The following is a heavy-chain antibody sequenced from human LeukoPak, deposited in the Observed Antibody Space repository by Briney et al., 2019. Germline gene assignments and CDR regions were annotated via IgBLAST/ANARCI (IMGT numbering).Heavy chain of an antibody. CDR2: ISYDGSNK. D-gene: IGHD6-13*01. J-gene: IGHJ4*02. CDR1: GFTFSSYA. V-gene: IGHV3-30-3*01. CDR3: ARVIAAAGD. Sequence: PGGSLRLSCAASGFTFSSYAMHWVRQAPGKGLEWVAVISYDGSNKYYADSVKGRFTISRDNSKNTLYLQMNSLRAEDTAVCYCARVIAAAGDWGQGTLVTVSS.